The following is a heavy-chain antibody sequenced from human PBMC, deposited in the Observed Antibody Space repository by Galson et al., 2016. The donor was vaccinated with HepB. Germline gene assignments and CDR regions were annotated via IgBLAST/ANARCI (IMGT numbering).Heavy chain of an antibody. CDR2: ILDDGRKT. Sequence: SLRLSCAASGFTFRNYGMHWVRQAPGKGLEWVALILDDGRKTYYEDSVKGRFTISRDNSKDTLYLQMSSLRAEDTAVYYCARDLDFSRYSYYYHGMDVWGQGTTVTVSS. D-gene: IGHD2-15*01. CDR1: GFTFRNYG. CDR3: ARDLDFSRYSYYYHGMDV. J-gene: IGHJ6*02. V-gene: IGHV3-33*01.